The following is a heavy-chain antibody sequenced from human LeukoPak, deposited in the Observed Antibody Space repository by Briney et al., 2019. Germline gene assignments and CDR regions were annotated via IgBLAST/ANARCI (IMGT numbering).Heavy chain of an antibody. D-gene: IGHD3-3*01. CDR3: AKDSRMTYYDFYV. CDR2: ISGSGGST. J-gene: IGHJ6*02. CDR1: GFTFRSYA. V-gene: IGHV3-23*01. Sequence: GGSLRLSCAASGFTFRSYAMSWVRQAPGKGLEWVSAISGSGGSTYYADSVKGRFTTSRDNSKNTLYLQMNSLRAEDTAVYYCAKDSRMTYYDFYVWGQGTTVTVSS.